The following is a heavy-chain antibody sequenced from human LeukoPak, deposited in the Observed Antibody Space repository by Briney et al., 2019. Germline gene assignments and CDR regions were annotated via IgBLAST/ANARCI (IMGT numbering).Heavy chain of an antibody. V-gene: IGHV4-59*01. Sequence: SETLSLTCTVSGGSISSYYWSWIRQPPGKGLEWIGYIYYSGSTNYNPSLKSRVTISVDTSKNQFSLKLSSVTAADTAVYYCASTGLSGYGNFDYWGQGTLVTVSS. CDR3: ASTGLSGYGNFDY. CDR1: GGSISSYY. J-gene: IGHJ4*02. CDR2: IYYSGST. D-gene: IGHD5-12*01.